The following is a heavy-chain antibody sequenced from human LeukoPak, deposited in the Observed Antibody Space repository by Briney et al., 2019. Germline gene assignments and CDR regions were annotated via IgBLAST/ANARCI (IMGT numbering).Heavy chain of an antibody. CDR1: GIALTSYS. CDR2: ISSTGNTI. J-gene: IGHJ4*02. V-gene: IGHV3-48*01. D-gene: IGHD2-2*01. Sequence: PGGSLRLSCAASGIALTSYSMNWVRQAPGKGLEWISYISSTGNTIYYADSVKARFTISRDNAKNSLYLQMNSPRVEDTAMYYCAPVYCNSTSCYHYFNYWGQGTLVTVSS. CDR3: APVYCNSTSCYHYFNY.